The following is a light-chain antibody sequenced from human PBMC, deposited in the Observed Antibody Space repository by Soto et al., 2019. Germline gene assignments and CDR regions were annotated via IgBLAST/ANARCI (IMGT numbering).Light chain of an antibody. CDR1: NIGSKS. CDR3: QVWDGRSFQGV. V-gene: IGLV3-21*02. CDR2: DDT. Sequence: SYELTQPPSVSVAPGQTASIACGGDNIGSKSVNWYQQRPGQAPVVVVYDDTDRPTGIPERFSGSNSGNTATLTISRVEAGDEADYYCQVWDGRSFQGVFGPGTKVTV. J-gene: IGLJ1*01.